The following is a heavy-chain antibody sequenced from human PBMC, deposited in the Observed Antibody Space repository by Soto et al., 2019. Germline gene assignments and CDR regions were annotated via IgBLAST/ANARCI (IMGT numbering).Heavy chain of an antibody. V-gene: IGHV1-69*02. J-gene: IGHJ4*02. Sequence: QVQLVQSGTEVKKPGASVKVSCKASGGTFRNYPINWVRQAPGQGLEWMGSICPLTDITDYAQNFQARLTISADKSTSTAYMELSSLTSDDTAMYFCSRGPIVVVNYFESWGQGTLVTVSS. CDR2: ICPLTDIT. CDR3: SRGPIVVVNYFES. CDR1: GGTFRNYP. D-gene: IGHD1-26*01.